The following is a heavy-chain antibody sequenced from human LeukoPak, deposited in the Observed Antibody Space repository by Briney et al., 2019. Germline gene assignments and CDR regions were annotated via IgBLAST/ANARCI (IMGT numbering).Heavy chain of an antibody. Sequence: PAGGSLRLSCAASGFTFDDYGMSWVRQAPGKGLEWVSGINWNGGSTGYADSVKGRFTISRDNVKNSLYLQMNSLRAEDTALYYCARDRGELGERYFDYWGQGTLVTVSS. CDR1: GFTFDDYG. CDR3: ARDRGELGERYFDY. V-gene: IGHV3-20*04. D-gene: IGHD7-27*01. CDR2: INWNGGST. J-gene: IGHJ4*02.